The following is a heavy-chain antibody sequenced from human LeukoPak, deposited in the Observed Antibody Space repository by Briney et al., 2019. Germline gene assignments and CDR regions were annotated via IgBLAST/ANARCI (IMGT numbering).Heavy chain of an antibody. CDR3: TRASLRYFDWVIDY. CDR2: INHSGST. J-gene: IGHJ4*02. D-gene: IGHD3-9*01. CDR1: GGSFSDYN. Sequence: SETLSLTCAVYGGSFSDYNWNWIRQPPGKGLEWIGEINHSGSTNYKPSLKSRVTISVDTSKNQFSLKLSSVTAADTAVYYCTRASLRYFDWVIDYWGQGTLVTVSS. V-gene: IGHV4-34*01.